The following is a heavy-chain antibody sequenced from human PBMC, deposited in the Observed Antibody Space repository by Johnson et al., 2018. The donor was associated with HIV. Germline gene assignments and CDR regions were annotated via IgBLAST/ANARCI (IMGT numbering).Heavy chain of an antibody. J-gene: IGHJ3*02. V-gene: IGHV3-30-3*01. CDR3: ARVPSGTPSSI. Sequence: QVQLVESGGGLVKPGGSLRLSCAASGFTFSDYYMSWIRQAPGKGLEWVAVISYDGSNKYHADSVKGRFTISRDNSNNTLYLQMNSLRVEDTAVYYCARVPSGTPSSIWGQGTKVTVS. CDR1: GFTFSDYY. D-gene: IGHD1-1*01. CDR2: ISYDGSNK.